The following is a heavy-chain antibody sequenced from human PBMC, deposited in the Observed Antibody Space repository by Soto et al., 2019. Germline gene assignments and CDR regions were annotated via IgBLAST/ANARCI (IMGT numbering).Heavy chain of an antibody. D-gene: IGHD3-9*01. CDR2: IYYSGST. CDR3: ARHVAMYYVIFNDNENWY. J-gene: IGHJ2*01. Sequence: SETLSHTCAVSGGSISSYYWSWIRQPPGKGLEWIGYIYYSGSTNYNPSLKSRVTISVDTSKNQFSLKLSSVTAADTAVYYCARHVAMYYVIFNDNENWY. CDR1: GGSISSYY. V-gene: IGHV4-59*08.